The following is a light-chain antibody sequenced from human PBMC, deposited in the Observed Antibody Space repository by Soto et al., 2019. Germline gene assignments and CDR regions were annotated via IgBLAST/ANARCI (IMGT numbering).Light chain of an antibody. CDR2: DVS. CDR3: SSYRSTNTLHVV. V-gene: IGLV2-14*01. J-gene: IGLJ2*01. CDR1: SSDVGGYNY. Sequence: QSALTQPASVSGSPGQSITITCTGTSSDVGGYNYVSWYQQHPGKVPKLMIYDVSNRPSGVSNRFSGSKSGNTASLTISGLQAEDEADYYCSSYRSTNTLHVVFGGGTKLTVL.